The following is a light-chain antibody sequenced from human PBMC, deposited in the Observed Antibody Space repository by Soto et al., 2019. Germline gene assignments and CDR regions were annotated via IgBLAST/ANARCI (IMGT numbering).Light chain of an antibody. Sequence: EIVMTQSPGTLSASPGERSTLSCSASQSVSSNLAWYQQKPGQAPRLLIYGASTRATGIPARFSGSGSGTEFTLTISSLQSEDFAVYYCQQYNNWPPWTFGQGTKVDI. CDR1: QSVSSN. CDR3: QQYNNWPPWT. CDR2: GAS. J-gene: IGKJ1*01. V-gene: IGKV3-15*01.